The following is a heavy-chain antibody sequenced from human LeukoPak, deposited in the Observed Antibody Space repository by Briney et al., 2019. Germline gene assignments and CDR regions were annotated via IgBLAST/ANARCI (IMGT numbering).Heavy chain of an antibody. V-gene: IGHV3-23*01. Sequence: PGGSLRLSCAASGFTISSYAMSWVRQAPGKGLEWVSATSATDGSSYYADSVKGRFTISRDNSKNRLHLQMNSLRAEDTALYYCAKGAGRDYYDSSGRFYYFDYWGQGTLVTVSS. CDR2: TSATDGSS. CDR1: GFTISSYA. J-gene: IGHJ4*02. D-gene: IGHD3-22*01. CDR3: AKGAGRDYYDSSGRFYYFDY.